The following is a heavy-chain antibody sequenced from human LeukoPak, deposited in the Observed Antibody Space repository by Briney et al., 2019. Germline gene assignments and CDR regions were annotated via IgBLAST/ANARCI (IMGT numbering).Heavy chain of an antibody. V-gene: IGHV3-23*01. CDR1: GFTFSSYG. CDR2: VSGSGGST. J-gene: IGHJ4*02. CDR3: AKPGIAAAGTLFDY. Sequence: GGSLRLSCAASGFTFSSYGMSWVRQAPGKGLEWVSAVSGSGGSTYYADSVKGRFTISRDNSKNTLYLQMNSLRAEDTAVYYCAKPGIAAAGTLFDYWGQGTLVTVSS. D-gene: IGHD6-13*01.